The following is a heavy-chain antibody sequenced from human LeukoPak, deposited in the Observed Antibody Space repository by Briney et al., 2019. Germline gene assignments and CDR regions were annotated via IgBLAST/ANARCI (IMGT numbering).Heavy chain of an antibody. CDR3: ARRIAVAAKPDMNWFDP. CDR2: ISAYNGNT. CDR1: GYTFTSYG. J-gene: IGHJ5*02. Sequence: ASVKVSCKASGYTFTSYGISWVRQAPGQGLEWMGWISAYNGNTNYAQKLQGRVTMTTDTSTSTAYMELRSLRSDDTAVYYCARRIAVAAKPDMNWFDPWGQGTLVTVSP. V-gene: IGHV1-18*01. D-gene: IGHD6-19*01.